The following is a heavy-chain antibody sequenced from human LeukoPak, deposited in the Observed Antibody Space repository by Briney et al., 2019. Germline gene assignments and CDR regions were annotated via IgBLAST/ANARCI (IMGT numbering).Heavy chain of an antibody. CDR2: IRYDGSNK. CDR3: AKGASSGSYYNWGYYFDY. V-gene: IGHV3-30*02. Sequence: QPGGSLRLSCAASGFTFSSYGMHWVRQAPGKGLEWVAFIRYDGSNKYYADSVKGRFTISRDNSKNTLYLQMNSLRAEDTAVYYCAKGASSGSYYNWGYYFDYWGQGTLVTVSS. D-gene: IGHD3-10*01. CDR1: GFTFSSYG. J-gene: IGHJ4*02.